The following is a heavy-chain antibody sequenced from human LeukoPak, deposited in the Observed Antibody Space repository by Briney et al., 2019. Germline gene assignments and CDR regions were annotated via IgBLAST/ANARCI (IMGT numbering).Heavy chain of an antibody. Sequence: TGGSLRLSCAAAGFTFSSYAMSWVRQAPGKGLEWVSVISDGGGSTYYADSVKGRFTISRDNSKNTLYLQMNSLTAEDTAVYYCVREIGWFDPWGQGTLVTVSS. V-gene: IGHV3-23*01. J-gene: IGHJ5*02. CDR3: VREIGWFDP. CDR1: GFTFSSYA. CDR2: ISDGGGST.